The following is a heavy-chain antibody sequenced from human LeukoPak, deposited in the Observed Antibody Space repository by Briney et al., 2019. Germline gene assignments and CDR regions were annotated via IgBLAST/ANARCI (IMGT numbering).Heavy chain of an antibody. CDR1: AFTFSRYS. CDR3: ARGSGSYPYYYYYYMDV. CDR2: ISGSSSYI. D-gene: IGHD1-26*01. V-gene: IGHV3-21*04. J-gene: IGHJ6*03. Sequence: GGSLRLSCAASAFTFSRYSMNWVRQTPGKGLEWVSSISGSSSYIYYADSVKGRFTISRDNAKNSLYLQMNSLRAEDTAVYYCARGSGSYPYYYYYYMDVWGKGTTVTVSS.